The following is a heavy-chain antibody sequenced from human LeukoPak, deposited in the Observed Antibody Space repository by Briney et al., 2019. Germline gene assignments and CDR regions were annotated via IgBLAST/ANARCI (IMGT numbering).Heavy chain of an antibody. Sequence: PSETLSLTCSVSGGSISSSSFYWGWTRQPPGKGLEWIGSIYYSGSTYYNPSLKSRLSISMDTSRNQFSLRLSSLTAADTAVYYCARHQGYYGIVTGYLDYWGQGTLVTVSS. CDR2: IYYSGST. CDR1: GGSISSSSFY. D-gene: IGHD3-9*01. V-gene: IGHV4-39*01. J-gene: IGHJ4*02. CDR3: ARHQGYYGIVTGYLDY.